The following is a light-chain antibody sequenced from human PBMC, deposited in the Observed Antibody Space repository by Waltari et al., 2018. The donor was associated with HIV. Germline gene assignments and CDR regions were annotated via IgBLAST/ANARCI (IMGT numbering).Light chain of an antibody. J-gene: IGLJ2*01. V-gene: IGLV6-57*03. CDR1: SGSIASDY. Sequence: NFILTQPHSVSESPGKTVTISCTRSSGSIASDYVQWYQQRLGSAPTVVSYDRRQRPSGVPDRFSGSIDSSSNSASLTISGLRSEDEADYYCQSSYSNSQVFGGGTKLTVL. CDR3: QSSYSNSQV. CDR2: DRR.